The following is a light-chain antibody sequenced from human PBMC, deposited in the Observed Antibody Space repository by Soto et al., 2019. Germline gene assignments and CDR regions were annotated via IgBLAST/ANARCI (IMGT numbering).Light chain of an antibody. J-gene: IGLJ3*02. CDR3: SSYTSSSTLV. CDR2: DVS. CDR1: SNDVGGYNY. Sequence: QSALTQPASVSGSPGQSITISCTGTSNDVGGYNYVSWYQQHPGKAPKLMIYDVSNRPSGVSSRFSGSKSGNTASLTISGLQAEDEGDYYCSSYTSSSTLVFGGGTKLTVL. V-gene: IGLV2-14*01.